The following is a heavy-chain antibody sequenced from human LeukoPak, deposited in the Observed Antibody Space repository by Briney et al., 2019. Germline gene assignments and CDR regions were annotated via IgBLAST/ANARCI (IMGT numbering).Heavy chain of an antibody. D-gene: IGHD2-2*01. V-gene: IGHV3-53*01. CDR1: GFTVSSNS. Sequence: GGSLRLSCTVSGFTVSSNSMSWVRQAPGKGLEWVSFIYSDNTHYSDFVKSRFTISRDNAKNTLYLQMNSLRAEDTAVYYCAHGSMYQLDYWGQGTLVTVSS. J-gene: IGHJ4*02. CDR3: AHGSMYQLDY. CDR2: IYSDNT.